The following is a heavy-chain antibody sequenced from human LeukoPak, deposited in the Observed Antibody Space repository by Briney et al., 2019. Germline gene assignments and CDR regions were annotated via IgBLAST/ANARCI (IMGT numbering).Heavy chain of an antibody. CDR1: GGSISSSSYY. CDR2: IYHSGST. J-gene: IGHJ4*02. V-gene: IGHV4-39*07. Sequence: PSGTLSLTCTVSGGSISSSSYYWGWIRQPPGKGLEWIGSIYHSGSTYYNPSLKSRVTISVDTSKNQFSLKLSSVTAADTAVYYCARDPGYSSSWLLFDYWGQGTLVTVSS. D-gene: IGHD6-13*01. CDR3: ARDPGYSSSWLLFDY.